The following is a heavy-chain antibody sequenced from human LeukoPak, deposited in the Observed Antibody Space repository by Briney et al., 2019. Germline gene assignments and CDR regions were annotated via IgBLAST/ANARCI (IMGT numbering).Heavy chain of an antibody. V-gene: IGHV4-59*01. Sequence: SETLSLTCTVSGGSISSYYWSWVRQPPGKGLEWIGYVSYDGSTNYSPSLKSRVPISLYTSKNQYSLNLSSVTTADTAVYYCARTTTTFDDWGQGTLVTVSS. CDR3: ARTTTTFDD. CDR2: VSYDGST. J-gene: IGHJ4*02. CDR1: GGSISSYY. D-gene: IGHD4-11*01.